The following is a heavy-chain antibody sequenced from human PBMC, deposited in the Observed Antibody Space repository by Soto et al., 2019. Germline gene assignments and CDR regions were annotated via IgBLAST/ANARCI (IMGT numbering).Heavy chain of an antibody. D-gene: IGHD3-22*01. J-gene: IGHJ4*02. CDR2: ISYDGSNK. V-gene: IGHV3-30*18. CDR3: AKDTPSYYDSSGSINPVLDY. Sequence: SLRLSCAASGFTFSSYGMHWVRQAPGKGLEWVAVISYDGSNKYYADSVKGRFTISRDNSKNTLYLQMNSLRAEDTAVYYCAKDTPSYYDSSGSINPVLDYWGQG. CDR1: GFTFSSYG.